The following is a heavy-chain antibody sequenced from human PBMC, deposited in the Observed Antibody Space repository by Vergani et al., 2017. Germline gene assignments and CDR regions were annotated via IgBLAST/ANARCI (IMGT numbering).Heavy chain of an antibody. J-gene: IGHJ4*02. V-gene: IGHV3-23*01. CDR1: GFTFSNYA. CDR3: AKDVSPHYSSGWQSHFDY. Sequence: EVQLLESGGGLVQPGGSLRLSCAASGFTFSNYAMSWVRQAPGKGLEWVSGISGSGGSTYYVGSVKGRFTISRDNSKNTLYLQMNSLRAEDTALYYCAKDVSPHYSSGWQSHFDYWGQGTLVTVSS. D-gene: IGHD6-19*01. CDR2: ISGSGGST.